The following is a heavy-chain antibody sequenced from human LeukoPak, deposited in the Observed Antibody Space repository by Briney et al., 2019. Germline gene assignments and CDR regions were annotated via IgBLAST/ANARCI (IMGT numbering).Heavy chain of an antibody. CDR2: ISSSSSYI. D-gene: IGHD4-17*01. V-gene: IGHV3-21*01. J-gene: IGHJ2*01. CDR3: AREVQTVTTWYFDL. Sequence: GGSLRLSCAASGFKFSSYSMKWVRQAPGKGLEWVSFISSSSSYIYYADSVKGRFTISRDNAKNSLYLQMNSLRAEDTAVYYCAREVQTVTTWYFDLWGRGTLVTVSS. CDR1: GFKFSSYS.